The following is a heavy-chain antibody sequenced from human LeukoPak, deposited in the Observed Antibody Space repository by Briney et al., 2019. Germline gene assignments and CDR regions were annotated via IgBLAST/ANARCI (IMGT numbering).Heavy chain of an antibody. Sequence: GGSLRLSCAASGFTFSSYSMNWVRQAPGKGLEWVSSISSSSSYIYYADSVKGRFTISRDNSKNTLYLQMNSLRAEDTAVYYCAKAGLEVVVISPLEYFDYWGQGTLVTVSS. CDR3: AKAGLEVVVISPLEYFDY. CDR1: GFTFSSYS. J-gene: IGHJ4*02. CDR2: ISSSSSYI. V-gene: IGHV3-21*04. D-gene: IGHD3-22*01.